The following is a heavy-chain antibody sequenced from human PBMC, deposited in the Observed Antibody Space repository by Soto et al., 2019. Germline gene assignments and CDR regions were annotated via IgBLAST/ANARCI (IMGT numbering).Heavy chain of an antibody. CDR3: ARSASGSYYYKTAHSSPY. J-gene: IGHJ4*02. D-gene: IGHD3-10*01. V-gene: IGHV3-30*03. CDR1: GFTFSDYG. Sequence: QVQLVESGGGVVQPGRSLRLSCAATGFTFSDYGMHWVRQAPGKGLEWVAFISYDGSFKSYTDSVKGRFTISRDSSNDTLVLHMDSLRPEDTAVYYCARSASGSYYYKTAHSSPYLGQGTMVTVSS. CDR2: ISYDGSFK.